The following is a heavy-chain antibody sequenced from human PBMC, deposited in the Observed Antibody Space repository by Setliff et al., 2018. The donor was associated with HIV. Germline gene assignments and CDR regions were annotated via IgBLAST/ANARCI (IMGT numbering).Heavy chain of an antibody. V-gene: IGHV4-39*02. D-gene: IGHD1-1*01. Sequence: PSETLSLTCSVSGDSISSGSYFWGWSRQTPGKGLEWIGNIYYTGFAYYNPSLKSRVTVSLDTSKTHFFLNLTSVTDADTAVYFCTREGRGDPAMATTRIDYWGQGKLVTAPQ. J-gene: IGHJ4*02. CDR2: IYYTGFA. CDR1: GDSISSGSYF. CDR3: TREGRGDPAMATTRIDY.